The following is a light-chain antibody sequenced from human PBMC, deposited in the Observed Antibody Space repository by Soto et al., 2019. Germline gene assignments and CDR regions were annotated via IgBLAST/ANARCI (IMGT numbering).Light chain of an antibody. J-gene: IGKJ4*01. CDR1: QRISSY. Sequence: DIQMTQSPSSLSASVGDRVTITCRASQRISSYLAWYQQKPGKAPKLLIYAASSLHSGVPSRFSGSGSGTDFTLTISSLQPEDFATYSCQQTYRTPLTFGGGTKV. CDR2: AAS. V-gene: IGKV1-39*01. CDR3: QQTYRTPLT.